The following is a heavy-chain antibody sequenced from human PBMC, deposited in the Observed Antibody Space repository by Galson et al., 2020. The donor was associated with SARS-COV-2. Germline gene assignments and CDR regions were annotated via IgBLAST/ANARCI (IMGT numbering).Heavy chain of an antibody. Sequence: GGSLRLSCAASGFTVSSNYMSWVRQAPGKGLEWVSVIYSGGSTYYADSVKGRFTISRDNSKNTLYLQMNSLRAEDTAVYYCARDHTDYMNYYYGMDVWGQGTTVTVSS. CDR3: ARDHTDYMNYYYGMDV. D-gene: IGHD4-4*01. V-gene: IGHV3-53*01. CDR1: GFTVSSNY. CDR2: IYSGGST. J-gene: IGHJ6*02.